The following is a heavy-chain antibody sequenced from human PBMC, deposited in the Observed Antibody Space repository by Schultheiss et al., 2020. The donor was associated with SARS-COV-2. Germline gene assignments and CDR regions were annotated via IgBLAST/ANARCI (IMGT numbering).Heavy chain of an antibody. J-gene: IGHJ4*02. CDR1: GFTFTIYW. CDR2: IKSDGSST. CDR3: AKVPVTSGDYFDY. Sequence: GESLKISCAVSGFTFTIYWMKWGRQVSGKGLVWVSRIKSDGSSTSYADSVKGRFTIPRDNAKNTLYLQMNSLRADDTAVYYCAKVPVTSGDYFDYWGQGTLVTVSS. V-gene: IGHV3-74*01. D-gene: IGHD3-10*01.